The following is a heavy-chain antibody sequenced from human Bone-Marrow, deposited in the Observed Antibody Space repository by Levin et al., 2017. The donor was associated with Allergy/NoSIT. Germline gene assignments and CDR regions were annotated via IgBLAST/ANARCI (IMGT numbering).Heavy chain of an antibody. V-gene: IGHV1-46*01. CDR3: ARDKYYDSSNYLFDY. D-gene: IGHD3-22*01. J-gene: IGHJ4*02. CDR1: GYTFTSYY. CDR2: INPTGGST. Sequence: GGSLRLSCKASGYTFTSYYMHWVRQAPGQGLEWMGIINPTGGSTSYAQQFHGRVTMTRDTSTSTVYMELSSLRSEDTAVYYCARDKYYDSSNYLFDYWGQGTLVTVSS.